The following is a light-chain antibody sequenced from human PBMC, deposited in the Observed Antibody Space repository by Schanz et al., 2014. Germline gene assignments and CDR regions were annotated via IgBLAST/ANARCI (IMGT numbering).Light chain of an antibody. CDR2: DAS. CDR3: QQYNSVMYT. V-gene: IGKV1-5*01. J-gene: IGKJ2*01. CDR1: QSASRW. Sequence: DIQMTQSPSTLSASVGDRVTITCRASQSASRWVAWYQQKPGKAPKLLIYDASSLESGVPSRFSGSGSGTEFTLTISSLQPDDFATYYCQQYNSVMYTFGQGTKLEIK.